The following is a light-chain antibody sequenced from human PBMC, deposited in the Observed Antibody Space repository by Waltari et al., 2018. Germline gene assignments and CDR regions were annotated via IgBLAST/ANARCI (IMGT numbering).Light chain of an antibody. CDR1: QSVHIW. J-gene: IGKJ2*01. CDR3: QQYNSFSP. Sequence: IQTTQSPSTLSASVGDRVTITCRASQSVHIWMAWYQQKPGKAPKLLIYEASRLETGVPSRFSGSGSGTDFTLTINSLQPDDFATYYCQQYNSFSPFGQGTKLEI. V-gene: IGKV1-5*03. CDR2: EAS.